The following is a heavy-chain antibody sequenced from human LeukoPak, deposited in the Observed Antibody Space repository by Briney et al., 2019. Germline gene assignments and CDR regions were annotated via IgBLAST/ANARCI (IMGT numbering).Heavy chain of an antibody. CDR3: AREGYYGSGSPPSLYFDY. CDR1: GFTFRNYV. J-gene: IGHJ4*02. CDR2: TSSDLNVK. D-gene: IGHD3-10*01. Sequence: GGSLRLSCAASGFTFRNYVIHWVRQAPGKGLEWVAVTSSDLNVKLYADSVKGRFTISRDNSRSTLYSQMNSLRPEDTAIYYCAREGYYGSGSPPSLYFDYWGQGTLVTVSS. V-gene: IGHV3-30-3*01.